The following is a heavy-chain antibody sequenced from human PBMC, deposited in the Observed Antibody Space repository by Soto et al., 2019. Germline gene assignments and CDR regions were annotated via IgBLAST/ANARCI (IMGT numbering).Heavy chain of an antibody. D-gene: IGHD3-9*01. Sequence: GESLKISCAASGFTFDDYGMSWVRQAPGKGLEWVSGINWNGGSTGYADSVKGRFTISRDNAKNSLYLQMNSLRAEDTALYHCARGGYFDWLLPDYWGQGTLVTVSS. CDR1: GFTFDDYG. J-gene: IGHJ4*02. CDR2: INWNGGST. V-gene: IGHV3-20*01. CDR3: ARGGYFDWLLPDY.